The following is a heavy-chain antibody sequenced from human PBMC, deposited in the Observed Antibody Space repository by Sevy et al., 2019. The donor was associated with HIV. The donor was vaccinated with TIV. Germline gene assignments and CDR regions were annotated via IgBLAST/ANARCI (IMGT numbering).Heavy chain of an antibody. CDR2: ISSSSSYI. CDR3: ARDQCSGRYYTYYYYGMDV. V-gene: IGHV3-21*01. CDR1: GFTFSSYS. J-gene: IGHJ6*02. D-gene: IGHD3-10*02. Sequence: GGSLRLSCAASGFTFSSYSMNWVRQAPGKGLEWVSSISSSSSYIYYADSVKGRFTISRDNAKYSLYLQMNSLRAEDSAVYYCARDQCSGRYYTYYYYGMDVWGQGTTVTVSS.